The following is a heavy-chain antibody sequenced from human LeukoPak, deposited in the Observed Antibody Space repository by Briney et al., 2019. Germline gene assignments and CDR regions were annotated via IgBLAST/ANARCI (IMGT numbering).Heavy chain of an antibody. J-gene: IGHJ6*02. Sequence: SETLSLTCTVSGGSISSYYWSWIRQPPGKGLEWIGYIYYSGSTNYNPSLKSRVTISVDTSKNQFSLKLSSVPAADTAVYYCASIGGPYYYYGMDVWGQGTTVTVSS. CDR3: ASIGGPYYYYGMDV. CDR2: IYYSGST. D-gene: IGHD4-23*01. CDR1: GGSISSYY. V-gene: IGHV4-59*08.